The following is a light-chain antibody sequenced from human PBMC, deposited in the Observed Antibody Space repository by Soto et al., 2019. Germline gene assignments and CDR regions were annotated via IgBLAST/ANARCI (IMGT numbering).Light chain of an antibody. CDR3: LSYDSSLSGSL. V-gene: IGLV1-40*01. CDR2: GDS. CDR1: SSNIGAGYD. Sequence: QSVLTQPPSVSAAPGQKVTISCSGSSSNIGAGYDVFWYQQFPGTAPKLLIHGDSIRPSGVPDRFSGSRSGTSASLAITGLQAEDEADYYCLSYDSSLSGSLFGGGTKVTVL. J-gene: IGLJ2*01.